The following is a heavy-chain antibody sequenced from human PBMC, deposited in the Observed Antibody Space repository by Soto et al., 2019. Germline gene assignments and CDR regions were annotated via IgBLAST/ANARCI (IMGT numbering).Heavy chain of an antibody. Sequence: EVQLVESGGGLVQPGGSLKRSCAASGLTFSASAMHWVRQAPGKGLEWVGRIRNKVDSYQTVYAAPVNGRFTISRDDSNNMAYLQMNSLTTEDTAVYYCCRHDARWVSCDYWGQGTRVTVSS. V-gene: IGHV3-73*02. J-gene: IGHJ4*02. D-gene: IGHD1-26*01. CDR2: IRNKVDSYQT. CDR3: CRHDARWVSCDY. CDR1: GLTFSASA.